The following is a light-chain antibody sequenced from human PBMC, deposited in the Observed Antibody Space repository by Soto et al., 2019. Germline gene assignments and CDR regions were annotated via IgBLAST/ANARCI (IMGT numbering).Light chain of an antibody. CDR2: DNN. CDR1: SSNIGNNY. J-gene: IGLJ2*01. V-gene: IGLV1-51*01. CDR3: GTWDSCLSAVV. Sequence: QAVVTQPPSVSAAPGQKVTISCSGSSSNIGNNYVSWYQQLPGTAPKLLIYDNNKRPSGIPDRFSGSKSGTSATLGITGLQTGDEADYYCGTWDSCLSAVVFGGGTKLTVL.